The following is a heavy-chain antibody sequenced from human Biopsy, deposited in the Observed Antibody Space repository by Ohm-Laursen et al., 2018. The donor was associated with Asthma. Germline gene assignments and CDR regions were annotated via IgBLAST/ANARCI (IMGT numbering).Heavy chain of an antibody. Sequence: SLRLSCTASGFTFSSFGMHWVRQAPGKGLEWVGVISKDASTQDYADSVKGRFTMARDNSKNTLDLRMNSLREEDTAVYYCVRDGTDDAFDIWGQGTVVSVSS. J-gene: IGHJ3*02. CDR1: GFTFSSFG. CDR2: ISKDASTQ. CDR3: VRDGTDDAFDI. D-gene: IGHD1-1*01. V-gene: IGHV3-30*03.